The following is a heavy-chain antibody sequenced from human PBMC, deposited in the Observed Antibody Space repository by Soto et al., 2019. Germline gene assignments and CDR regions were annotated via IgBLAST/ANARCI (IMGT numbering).Heavy chain of an antibody. CDR3: ARDWRGTPALVGGWFDP. CDR2: IYYSGST. V-gene: IGHV4-31*03. D-gene: IGHD1-7*01. J-gene: IGHJ5*02. CDR1: GGSISSGGYY. Sequence: QVQLQESGPGLVKPSQTLSLTCTVSGGSISSGGYYWSWIRQHPGKGMEWIGYIYYSGSTYYNPSLTSRVTISVDTSKHQFSMQLSSVTAADTAVYYVARDWRGTPALVGGWFDPWGQGTLVTVSS.